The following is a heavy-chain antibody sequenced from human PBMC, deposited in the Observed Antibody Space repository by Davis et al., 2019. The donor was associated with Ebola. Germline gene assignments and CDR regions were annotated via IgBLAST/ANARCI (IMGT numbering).Heavy chain of an antibody. CDR2: TSSSGGST. CDR1: GFTFSYYY. V-gene: IGHV3-23*01. J-gene: IGHJ3*02. CDR3: AIDPPRAASDAFDI. Sequence: GESLKISCVASGFTFSYYYISWLRQAPGKGLEWVSGTSSSGGSTYYVDSVKGRFTISRDNSKNKLYLEMDSLRAEDTALYYCAIDPPRAASDAFDIWGQGTMVTVSS. D-gene: IGHD2-15*01.